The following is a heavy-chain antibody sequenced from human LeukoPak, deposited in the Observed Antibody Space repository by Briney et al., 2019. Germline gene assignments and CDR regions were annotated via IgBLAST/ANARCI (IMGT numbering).Heavy chain of an antibody. J-gene: IGHJ4*02. V-gene: IGHV1-69*05. CDR3: AVXGXXSSSWYSEVDY. Sequence: SVTVSCGASGGTFSSYAISWVRQAPGQGLEWMEGIIPIFGTANYAQKFQGRVTITTDESTSTAYMELSSLRSEDTAVYYCAVXGXXSSSWYSEVDYWGQGTLVTVSS. CDR2: IIPIFGTA. CDR1: GGTFSSYA. D-gene: IGHD6-13*01.